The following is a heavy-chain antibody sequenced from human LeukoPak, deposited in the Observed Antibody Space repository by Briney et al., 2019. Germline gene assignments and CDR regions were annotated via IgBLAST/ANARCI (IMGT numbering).Heavy chain of an antibody. Sequence: SETLSLTCTVSGGSISSYYWSRIRQPPGKGLEWIGYIYYSGSTNYNPSLKSRVTISVDTSKNQFSLKLSSVTAADTAVYYCARLSTVYYYYMDVWGKGTTVTVSS. D-gene: IGHD2/OR15-2a*01. V-gene: IGHV4-59*01. CDR3: ARLSTVYYYYMDV. CDR2: IYYSGST. CDR1: GGSISSYY. J-gene: IGHJ6*03.